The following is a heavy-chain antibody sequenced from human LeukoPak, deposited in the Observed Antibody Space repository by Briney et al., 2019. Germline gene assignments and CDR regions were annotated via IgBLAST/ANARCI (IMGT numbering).Heavy chain of an antibody. J-gene: IGHJ4*02. CDR3: ARASSGWYVYATDY. D-gene: IGHD6-19*01. CDR1: GFTFSSYW. V-gene: IGHV3-7*01. Sequence: GGSLRLSCAASGFTFSSYWMSWVRQAPGKGLEWVANIKQDGSEKYYVDSVKGRFTISRDNAKNSLYLQMNSLRAEDTAVYYCARASSGWYVYATDYWGQGTLVTVSS. CDR2: IKQDGSEK.